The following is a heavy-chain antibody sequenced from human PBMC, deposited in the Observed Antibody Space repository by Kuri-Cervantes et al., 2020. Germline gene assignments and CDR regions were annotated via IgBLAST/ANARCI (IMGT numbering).Heavy chain of an antibody. D-gene: IGHD2-8*01. CDR3: AKGGNNGPSLFDS. Sequence: GESLKISFAASGFTFSSYAMSWVRQAPGKGLEWVSQIRDGAGNTYYADSVKGRFSMSRDNSKNTVYLQMNSLRAEDTAIYYCAKGGNNGPSLFDSWGQGTLVTVSS. V-gene: IGHV3-23*01. J-gene: IGHJ4*02. CDR2: IRDGAGNT. CDR1: GFTFSSYA.